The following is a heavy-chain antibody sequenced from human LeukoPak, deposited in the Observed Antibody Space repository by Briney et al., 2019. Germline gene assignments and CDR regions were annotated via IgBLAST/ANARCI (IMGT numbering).Heavy chain of an antibody. CDR1: GFTFSTHA. J-gene: IGHJ5*02. CDR2: NNGDGSTT. CDR3: ARDPRNVGLAP. V-gene: IGHV3-74*01. Sequence: GGSLRLSCAASGFTFSTHAMNWVRQAPGKGLMYISRNNGDGSTTNYADVVKGRFTMSRDNVKNTLYLQMNSLRVEDTAVYYCARDPRNVGLAPWGQGTLVTVSS. D-gene: IGHD2-15*01.